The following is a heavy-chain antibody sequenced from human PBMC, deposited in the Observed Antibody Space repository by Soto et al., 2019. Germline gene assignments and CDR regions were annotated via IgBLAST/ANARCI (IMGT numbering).Heavy chain of an antibody. Sequence: QVQLVESGEGVIKPGRSLRLSCAASGFTFSSYAMHWVRQAPGKGLEWVAVISYDGSNKYYADSVKGRFTISRDNSKNTLYLQMNSLRAEVTAVYYCARDNYYGDYALDYWGQGTLVTVSS. V-gene: IGHV3-30-3*01. J-gene: IGHJ4*02. D-gene: IGHD4-17*01. CDR2: ISYDGSNK. CDR1: GFTFSSYA. CDR3: ARDNYYGDYALDY.